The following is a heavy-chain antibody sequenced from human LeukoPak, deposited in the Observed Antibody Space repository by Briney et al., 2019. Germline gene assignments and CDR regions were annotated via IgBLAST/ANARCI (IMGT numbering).Heavy chain of an antibody. CDR2: IRYDGSNK. V-gene: IGHV3-30*02. CDR3: AKGTNVSFGESNFDY. J-gene: IGHJ4*02. D-gene: IGHD3-10*01. CDR1: GFTFSSYG. Sequence: PGGSLRLSCAASGFTFSSYGMHWVRQAPGKGLEWVAFIRYDGSNKYYADSVKGRFTISRDNSKNTLYLQMNSLRAEDTAVYYCAKGTNVSFGESNFDYWGQGTLVTVSS.